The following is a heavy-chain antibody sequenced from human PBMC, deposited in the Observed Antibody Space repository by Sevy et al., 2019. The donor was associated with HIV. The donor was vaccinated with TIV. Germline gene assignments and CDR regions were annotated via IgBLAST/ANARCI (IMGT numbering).Heavy chain of an antibody. CDR2: ISAYNRNT. CDR3: SRNRIVVVPAADEYYYYGMDV. D-gene: IGHD2-2*01. CDR1: GYTFTSYG. Sequence: AAVKVSCKASGYTFTSYGISWVRQAPGQGLEWMGWISAYNRNTNYTQKLQGRVTMSTDTSTSTAYMELRSLRSDDTAVYCWSRNRIVVVPAADEYYYYGMDVWGQGTQVPVSS. J-gene: IGHJ6*02. V-gene: IGHV1-18*01.